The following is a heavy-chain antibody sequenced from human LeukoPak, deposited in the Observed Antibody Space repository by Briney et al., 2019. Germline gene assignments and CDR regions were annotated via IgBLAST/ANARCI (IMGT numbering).Heavy chain of an antibody. Sequence: PSETLSLTCTVSGVSMSAYQWSWVRQSPEKGLEWIGCINTKGETSYNPSLRSRVTTSVDTSKSQFPLRLTSVTAADTAVYYCAPSNDAKIAPFDHWGQGAPVTVSS. CDR1: GVSMSAYQ. J-gene: IGHJ4*02. CDR2: INTKGET. V-gene: IGHV4-4*09. CDR3: APSNDAKIAPFDH. D-gene: IGHD2-21*01.